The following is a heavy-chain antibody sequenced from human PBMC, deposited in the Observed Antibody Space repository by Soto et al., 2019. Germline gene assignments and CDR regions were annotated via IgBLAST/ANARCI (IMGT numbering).Heavy chain of an antibody. CDR1: GYTFTDYY. Sequence: WASVKVSCKASGYTFTDYYMHWVRQAPGQGLEWMGWINPNSGGTNYAQKCQGRVTMTRDTSISTAYMELSRLRSDDTAVYYCARKLELRGSYYYYYDMDVWGQGTTVTVSS. D-gene: IGHD1-7*01. V-gene: IGHV1-2*02. CDR2: INPNSGGT. J-gene: IGHJ6*02. CDR3: ARKLELRGSYYYYYDMDV.